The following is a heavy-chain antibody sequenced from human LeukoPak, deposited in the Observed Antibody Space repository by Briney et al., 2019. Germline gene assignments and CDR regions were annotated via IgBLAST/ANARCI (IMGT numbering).Heavy chain of an antibody. D-gene: IGHD2/OR15-2a*01. V-gene: IGHV5-51*01. J-gene: IGHJ6*03. CDR2: IYPGDSDT. Sequence: GESLKISCKASGYNFDNYWIGWVRQMPGKGLEWMGIIYPGDSDTRYRPSFQGQVTISADTSIRTAYLHWSSLKASDSGMYFCARHREEYDGPTPDHFYYYMDVWGKGTTVTVSS. CDR1: GYNFDNYW. CDR3: ARHREEYDGPTPDHFYYYMDV.